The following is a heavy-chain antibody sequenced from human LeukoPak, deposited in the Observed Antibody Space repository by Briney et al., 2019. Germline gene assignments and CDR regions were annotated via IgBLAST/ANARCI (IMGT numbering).Heavy chain of an antibody. D-gene: IGHD6-25*01. Sequence: PGGSLRLSCTVSGFTFSDYDMNWVRLAPGKGLEWFSSISRRSSNMYYTDPARGRFTIPRDNAKHSLYLLMNSRRAETTAVYYVASAFPPLLSSAAGHLWARGTVVPVP. CDR1: GFTFSDYD. CDR3: ASAFPPLLSSAAGHL. J-gene: IGHJ4*02. CDR2: ISRRSSNM. V-gene: IGHV3-21*06.